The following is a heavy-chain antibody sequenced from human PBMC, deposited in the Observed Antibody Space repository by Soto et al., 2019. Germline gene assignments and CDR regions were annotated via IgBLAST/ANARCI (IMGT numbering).Heavy chain of an antibody. CDR1: GFIFKMYW. J-gene: IGHJ4*02. Sequence: LRLSCAASGFIFKMYWMHWVRQSPGNGLVWISRIYNDGTYSDYADSVRGRFTISRDNVNDTLYLQMNNLRAEDSGLYYCTRGPRPISTGTGAYWGQGTQVTVSS. V-gene: IGHV3-74*01. CDR3: TRGPRPISTGTGAY. D-gene: IGHD3-10*01. CDR2: IYNDGTYS.